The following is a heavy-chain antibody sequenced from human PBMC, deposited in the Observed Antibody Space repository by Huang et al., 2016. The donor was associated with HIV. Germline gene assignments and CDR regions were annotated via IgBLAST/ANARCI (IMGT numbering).Heavy chain of an antibody. J-gene: IGHJ4*02. Sequence: EVNMVESGGGSVQPGRSLRLSCLTSGFPFRDYAIPWFRQAPGKGLEWVGLISSNVYGGTVQYAASVKGRFIISRDDSRNIAYLEMNSPKTEDTGTYYCSTDGEPYYFEYWGRGTRVTVAS. CDR2: ISSNVYGGTV. CDR3: STDGEPYYFEY. V-gene: IGHV3-49*03. CDR1: GFPFRDYA.